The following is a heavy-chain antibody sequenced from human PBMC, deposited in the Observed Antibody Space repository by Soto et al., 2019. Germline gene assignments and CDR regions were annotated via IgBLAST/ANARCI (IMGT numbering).Heavy chain of an antibody. D-gene: IGHD3-9*01. V-gene: IGHV3-48*01. CDR2: ISSSSSTI. CDR1: GFTFSSYS. Sequence: GGSLRLSCAASGFTFSSYSMNWVRQAPGKGLEWVSYISSSSSTIYYADTVKGRYTISRDNAKNSLYLQMNSLRAEDTVVYYCARDRPVYDILTGYYMYYFDYWGQGT. J-gene: IGHJ4*02. CDR3: ARDRPVYDILTGYYMYYFDY.